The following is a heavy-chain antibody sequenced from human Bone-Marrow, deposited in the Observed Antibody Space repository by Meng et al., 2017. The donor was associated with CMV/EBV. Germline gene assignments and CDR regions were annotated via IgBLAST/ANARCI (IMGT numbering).Heavy chain of an antibody. CDR3: SSPPTYYYNSSGYYHRDY. CDR2: ISSSGSSI. J-gene: IGHJ4*02. D-gene: IGHD3-22*01. Sequence: SLKISCAVSGFTFSSYEMNWVRQAPGKGLEWVSYISSSGSSIYYADSVKGRFTVSRDNVKNSLYLQMSSLRAEDTAVYYCSSPPTYYYNSSGYYHRDYWGQGTLVTVSS. CDR1: GFTFSSYE. V-gene: IGHV3-48*03.